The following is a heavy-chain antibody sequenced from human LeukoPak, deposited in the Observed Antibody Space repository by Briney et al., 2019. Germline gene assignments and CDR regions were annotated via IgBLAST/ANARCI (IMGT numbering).Heavy chain of an antibody. CDR3: ARSHDYSNYAAFDI. J-gene: IGHJ3*02. Sequence: ASVKVSCKASGYTFTSYGISWVRQAPGQGLEWMGWINPNSGGTNYAQKFQGRVTMTRDTSISTAYMELSRLRSDDTAVYYCARSHDYSNYAAFDIWGQGTMVTVSS. V-gene: IGHV1-2*02. CDR1: GYTFTSYG. CDR2: INPNSGGT. D-gene: IGHD4-11*01.